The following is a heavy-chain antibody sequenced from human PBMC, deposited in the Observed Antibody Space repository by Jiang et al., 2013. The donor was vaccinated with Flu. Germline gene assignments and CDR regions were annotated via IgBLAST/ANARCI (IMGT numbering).Heavy chain of an antibody. CDR1: GFTFSSYG. V-gene: IGHV3-30*18. CDR2: ISYDGSKK. D-gene: IGHD5-12*01. Sequence: VQLLESGGGVVQPGRSLRLSCAASGFTFSSYGMHWVRQAPGKGLEWVAVISYDGSKKQYADSVKGRFTISRDRSENTVFLQMDNLRVDDTAVYYCTKGGEDIVATMAFDYYYMDVWGKGTTVNVSS. CDR3: TKGGEDIVATMAFDYYYMDV. J-gene: IGHJ6*03.